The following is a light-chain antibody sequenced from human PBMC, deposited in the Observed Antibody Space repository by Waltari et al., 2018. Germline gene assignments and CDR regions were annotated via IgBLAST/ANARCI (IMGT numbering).Light chain of an antibody. V-gene: IGLV2-14*03. CDR1: STDVGRYNY. CDR2: DVT. Sequence: QSALTQPASVSGSPGQSIPISCTGTSTDVGRYNYVSWYQQYPGKAPQLIIYDVTPRPSGISTRFSGSKSGNTASLTISGLQAEDEADYFCNSHSTTTPVVFGGGTKVTVL. J-gene: IGLJ2*01. CDR3: NSHSTTTPVV.